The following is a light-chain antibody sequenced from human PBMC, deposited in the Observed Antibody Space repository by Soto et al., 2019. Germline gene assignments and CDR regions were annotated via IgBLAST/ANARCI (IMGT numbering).Light chain of an antibody. CDR3: SSYTNNNTRACV. V-gene: IGLV2-14*01. Sequence: QSVLTQPASVSGSPGQSITISCTGTSGDIGSYNRVSWYQQHPGKAPKLIIYEVTDRPSGVSNRFSGSKSGNTASLTISGLQAEDEAEYYCSSYTNNNTRACVFGTGTK. CDR1: SGDIGSYNR. J-gene: IGLJ1*01. CDR2: EVT.